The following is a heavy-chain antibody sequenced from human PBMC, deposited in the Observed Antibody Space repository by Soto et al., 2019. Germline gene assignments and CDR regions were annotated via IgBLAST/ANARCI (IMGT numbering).Heavy chain of an antibody. CDR2: ISAYNGNT. CDR3: ARDQVVDIVVVPAAKLDAFDI. V-gene: IGHV1-18*01. D-gene: IGHD2-2*03. J-gene: IGHJ3*02. Sequence: ASVKVSCKASGYTFTSYGISWVRQAPGQGLEWMGWISAYNGNTNYTQKLQGKVNMTTDTPTSTAYMELRSLRSDDTAVYYFARDQVVDIVVVPAAKLDAFDIWGQGTMVTVSS. CDR1: GYTFTSYG.